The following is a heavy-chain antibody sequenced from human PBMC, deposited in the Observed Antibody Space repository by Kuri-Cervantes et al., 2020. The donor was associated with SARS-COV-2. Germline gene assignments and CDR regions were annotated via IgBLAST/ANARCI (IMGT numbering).Heavy chain of an antibody. CDR3: ARLGRFLEWFMGAFDP. CDR1: GGSISSHY. V-gene: IGHV4-59*04. Sequence: GSLRLSCTVSGGSISSHYWSWIRQPPGKGLEWIGYIYYSGSTYYNPSLKSRVTISVDTSKNQFSLKLSSVTAADTAVYYCARLGRFLEWFMGAFDPWGQGTLVTVSS. CDR2: IYYSGST. J-gene: IGHJ5*02. D-gene: IGHD3-3*01.